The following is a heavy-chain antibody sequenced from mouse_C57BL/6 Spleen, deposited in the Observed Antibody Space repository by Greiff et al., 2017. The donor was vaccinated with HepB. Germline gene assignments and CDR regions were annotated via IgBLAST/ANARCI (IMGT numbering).Heavy chain of an antibody. Sequence: QVQLKQPGAELVKPGASVKLSCKASGYTFTSYWMHWVKQRPGRGLEWIGRIDPNSGGTKYNEKFKSKATLTVDKPSSTAYMQLSSLTSEDSAVYYCARRYYGSSLFACWVQGTLVTVSA. D-gene: IGHD1-1*01. CDR2: IDPNSGGT. CDR1: GYTFTSYW. CDR3: ARRYYGSSLFAC. J-gene: IGHJ3*01. V-gene: IGHV1-72*01.